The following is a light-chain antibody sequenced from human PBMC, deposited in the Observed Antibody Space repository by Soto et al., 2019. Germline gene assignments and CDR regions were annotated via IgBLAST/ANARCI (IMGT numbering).Light chain of an antibody. CDR2: GNS. J-gene: IGLJ2*01. CDR1: SSNIGAGFD. V-gene: IGLV1-40*01. Sequence: QPVLTQPPSVSGAPGQRVTISCTGSSSNIGAGFDVHWYQQLPGTAPKFLIYGNSNRPSGVPDRFSGSKSGTSASLAITGLQAEDEADYYCQSYDSSLRHVVFGGGTKVTVL. CDR3: QSYDSSLRHVV.